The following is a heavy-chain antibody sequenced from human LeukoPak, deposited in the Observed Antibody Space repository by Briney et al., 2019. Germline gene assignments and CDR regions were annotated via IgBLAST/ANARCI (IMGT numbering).Heavy chain of an antibody. CDR2: ISWNSGSI. D-gene: IGHD3-16*02. V-gene: IGHV3-9*01. Sequence: GGSLRLSCAASGFTFDDYAMHWVRQAPGKGLEWVSGISWNSGSIGYADSVKGRFTISRDNAKNSLYLQMNSLRAEDTALYYCGKKKTAVLLFYFDYWGQGTLVTVSS. CDR1: GFTFDDYA. J-gene: IGHJ4*02. CDR3: GKKKTAVLLFYFDY.